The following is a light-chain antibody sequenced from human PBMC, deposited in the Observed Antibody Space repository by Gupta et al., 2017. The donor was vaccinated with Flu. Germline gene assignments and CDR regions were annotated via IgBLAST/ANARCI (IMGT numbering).Light chain of an antibody. CDR2: QIS. V-gene: IGKV2-30*02. J-gene: IGKJ2*01. CDR3: MQGTHWPYT. CDR1: QSLVHSDGNIY. Sequence: DVVMTQTPLSLPVTLGQPASISCRSTQSLVHSDGNIYLTWFRQRPGQSPRRLIYQISNRDSGVPDRFSGSGSGTDFTLIISRVEAEDVGIYYCMQGTHWPYTFGQGTKLEIK.